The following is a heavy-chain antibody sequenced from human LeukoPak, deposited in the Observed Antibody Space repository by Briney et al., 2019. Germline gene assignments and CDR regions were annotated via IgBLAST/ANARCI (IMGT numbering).Heavy chain of an antibody. CDR1: GFTFSSYG. CDR2: IWYDGSNK. D-gene: IGHD6-13*01. CDR3: ASESIAAAGRWFDY. J-gene: IGHJ4*02. Sequence: GGSLRLSCAASGFTFSSYGMHWVRQAPGKGLEWAAVIWYDGSNKYYADSVKGRFTISRDNSKNTLYLQMNSLRAEDTAVYYCASESIAAAGRWFDYWGQGTLVTVSS. V-gene: IGHV3-33*01.